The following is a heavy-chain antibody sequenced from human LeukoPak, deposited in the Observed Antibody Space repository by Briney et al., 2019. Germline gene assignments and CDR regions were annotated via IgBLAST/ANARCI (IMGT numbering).Heavy chain of an antibody. CDR3: AREGRSSSWYEGVDY. CDR2: IIPILGIA. V-gene: IGHV1-69*04. J-gene: IGHJ4*02. Sequence: SVKVSRKASGGTFSSYAISWVRQAPGQGLEWMGRIIPILGIANYAQKFQGRVTITADKSTSTAYMELSSLRSEDTAVYYCAREGRSSSWYEGVDYWGQGTLVTVSS. CDR1: GGTFSSYA. D-gene: IGHD6-13*01.